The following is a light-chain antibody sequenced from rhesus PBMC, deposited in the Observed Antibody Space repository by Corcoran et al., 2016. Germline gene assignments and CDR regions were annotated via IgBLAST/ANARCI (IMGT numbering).Light chain of an antibody. CDR1: QSVSSY. J-gene: IGKJ2*01. V-gene: IGKV3-10*01. Sequence: QVILTQSPATLSLSPGERATLSCRASQSVSSYLAWYQQKPGQAPRLLIYGASSRATGIPARLSGSGSGTDFTLTISSLEPEDVGVYHCYQHSSGYSFGQGTKVEIK. CDR3: YQHSSGYS. CDR2: GAS.